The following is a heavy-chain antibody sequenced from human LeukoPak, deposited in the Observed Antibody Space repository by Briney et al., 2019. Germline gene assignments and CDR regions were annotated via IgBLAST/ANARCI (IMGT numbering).Heavy chain of an antibody. V-gene: IGHV3-30-3*01. CDR1: GGTFSSYA. Sequence: SCTASGGTFSSYAMHWVRQAPGKGLEWVAVISYDGSNKYYADSVKGRFTISRDNSKNTLYLQMNSLRAEDTAVYYCARDRVGATDYFDYWGQGTLVTVSS. CDR3: ARDRVGATDYFDY. D-gene: IGHD1-26*01. J-gene: IGHJ4*02. CDR2: ISYDGSNK.